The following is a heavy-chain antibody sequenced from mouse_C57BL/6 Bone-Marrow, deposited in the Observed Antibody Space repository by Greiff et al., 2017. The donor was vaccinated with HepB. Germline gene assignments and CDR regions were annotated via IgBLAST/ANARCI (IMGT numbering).Heavy chain of an antibody. CDR3: ARDYFDY. Sequence: VHVKQSGPELVKPGASVKIPCKASGYTFTDYNMDWVKQSHGKSLEWIGDINPNNGGTIYNQKFKGKATLTVDKSSSTAYMELRSLTSEDTAVYYCARDYFDYWGQGTTLTVSS. V-gene: IGHV1-18*01. CDR1: GYTFTDYN. CDR2: INPNNGGT. J-gene: IGHJ2*01.